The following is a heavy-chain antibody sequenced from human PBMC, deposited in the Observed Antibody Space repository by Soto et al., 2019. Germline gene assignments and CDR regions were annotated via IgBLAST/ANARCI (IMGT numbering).Heavy chain of an antibody. CDR2: ISQSGRA. V-gene: IGHV4-4*02. J-gene: IGHJ3*02. CDR1: GASISSNNW. Sequence: QVQLWQSGPGLVKPSGTLSLTCTVSGASISSNNWWTWVRQSPGKGLEWIGKISQSGRANYNPSLSGRGRMSIDKSKNLLSLKVNYVNAADKAMYYCARIQDGDALDIWGQGTVVTVSS. CDR3: ARIQDGDALDI.